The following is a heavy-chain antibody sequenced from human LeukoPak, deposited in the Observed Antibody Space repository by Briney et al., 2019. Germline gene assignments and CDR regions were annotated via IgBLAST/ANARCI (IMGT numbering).Heavy chain of an antibody. CDR2: IIPIFGTA. CDR1: GGTFSSYA. D-gene: IGHD2-15*01. V-gene: IGHV1-69*06. CDR3: ARAPVYCSGGSCYLD. J-gene: IGHJ4*02. Sequence: SVKVSCKASGGTFSSYAISWVRQAPGQGLEWMGGIIPIFGTANYAQKFQGRVTITADKSTSTAYMELSSLRSEDTAVYYCARAPVYCSGGSCYLDWGQGTLVTVSS.